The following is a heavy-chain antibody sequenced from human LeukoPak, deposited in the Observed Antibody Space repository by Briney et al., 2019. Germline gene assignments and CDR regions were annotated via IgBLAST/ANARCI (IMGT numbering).Heavy chain of an antibody. D-gene: IGHD2-21*01. CDR1: GGSISSYY. CDR3: ARRAVMFPYFDY. J-gene: IGHJ4*02. V-gene: IGHV4-59*08. Sequence: SETLSLTCTVSGGSISSYYWSWIRQPPGKGLEWIGYIYYSGSTNYNPSLKGRVTISVDTSKNQFSLKLSSVTAADTAVYYCARRAVMFPYFDYWGQGTLVTVSS. CDR2: IYYSGST.